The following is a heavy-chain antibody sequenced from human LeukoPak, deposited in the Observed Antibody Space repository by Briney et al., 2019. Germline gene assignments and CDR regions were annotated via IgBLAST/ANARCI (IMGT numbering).Heavy chain of an antibody. CDR2: ITPFNGNT. Sequence: ASVKVSCKASGYTFTYRYLHWVPQAPGQALEWMGWITPFNGNTNYAQQFQDRVTITRDRSRNTVYMELNSLRFEDTAMYYCARSPFSGDDDAFDIWGQGTMVTVSS. D-gene: IGHD5-12*01. CDR3: ARSPFSGDDDAFDI. CDR1: GYTFTYRY. V-gene: IGHV1-45*02. J-gene: IGHJ3*02.